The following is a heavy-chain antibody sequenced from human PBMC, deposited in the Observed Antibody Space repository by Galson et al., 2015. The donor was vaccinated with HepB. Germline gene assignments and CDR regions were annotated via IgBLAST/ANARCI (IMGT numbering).Heavy chain of an antibody. CDR3: AGILDSKWKYVN. CDR1: GDSVSSNSAA. V-gene: IGHV6-1*01. CDR2: TYYRSKWYN. D-gene: IGHD1-1*01. J-gene: IGHJ4*02. Sequence: CAISGDSVSSNSAAWNWIRQSPSRGLEWLGRTYYRSKWYNDYALSVKSRIIISPDTSKNQFSLQLNSVTPEDTAVYYCAGILDSKWKYVNWGQGTLVTVSS.